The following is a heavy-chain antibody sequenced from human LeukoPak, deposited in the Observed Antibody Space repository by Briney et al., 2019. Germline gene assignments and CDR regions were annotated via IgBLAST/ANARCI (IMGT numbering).Heavy chain of an antibody. CDR2: IGGYTGHT. V-gene: IGHV1-18*01. J-gene: IGHJ5*02. Sequence: ASVKVSCKTSGYSFTCYGVTWVRQAPGQGLEWMGWIGGYTGHTNYVQKFQGRVTMTTDTSTSTAYMELRSLTSDDTAVYYCARGGSCSGGSCAMDGWFDPWGQRTLVTVSS. D-gene: IGHD2-15*01. CDR3: ARGGSCSGGSCAMDGWFDP. CDR1: GYSFTCYG.